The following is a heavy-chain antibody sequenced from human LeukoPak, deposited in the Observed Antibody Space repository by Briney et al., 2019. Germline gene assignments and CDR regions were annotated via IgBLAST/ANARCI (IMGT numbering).Heavy chain of an antibody. V-gene: IGHV3-21*01. Sequence: GRSLRLSCAASAFTFISYSINWVRQAPGKGLEWVSSISSSSSYIYYADSVKGRFTISRDNAKNSLYLQMNSQRAEDTAVYYCARPSIAARYAFDIWGQGTMVTVSS. CDR2: ISSSSSYI. CDR3: ARPSIAARYAFDI. D-gene: IGHD6-6*01. J-gene: IGHJ3*02. CDR1: AFTFISYS.